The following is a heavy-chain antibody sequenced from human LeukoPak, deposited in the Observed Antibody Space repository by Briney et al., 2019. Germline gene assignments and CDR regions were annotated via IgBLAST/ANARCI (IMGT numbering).Heavy chain of an antibody. CDR2: IYPGDSDT. CDR3: ARHGPGGELGDWFDP. Sequence: GEPLKISCKGSGYSFTSYWIGWVRQMPGKGLEWMGIIYPGDSDTRYSPSFQGQVTISADKSISTAYLQWSSLKASDTAMYYCARHGPGGELGDWFDPWGQGTLVTVSS. J-gene: IGHJ5*02. CDR1: GYSFTSYW. V-gene: IGHV5-51*01. D-gene: IGHD1-26*01.